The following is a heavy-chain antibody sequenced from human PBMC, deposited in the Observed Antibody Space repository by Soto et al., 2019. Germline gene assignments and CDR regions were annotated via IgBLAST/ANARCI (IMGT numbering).Heavy chain of an antibody. V-gene: IGHV1-69*13. CDR3: AVPTSSLQLVLDY. D-gene: IGHD6-6*01. J-gene: IGHJ4*02. Sequence: SVKVSCKASGGTFSSYAISWVRQAPGQGLEWMGGIIPIFGTANYAQKFQGRVTITADESTSTAYMELSSLRSEDTAVYYCAVPTSSLQLVLDYWGQGTLVTVSS. CDR2: IIPIFGTA. CDR1: GGTFSSYA.